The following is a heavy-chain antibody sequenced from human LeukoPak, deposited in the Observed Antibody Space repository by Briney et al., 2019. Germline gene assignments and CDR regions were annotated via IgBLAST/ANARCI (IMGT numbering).Heavy chain of an antibody. Sequence: SETLSLTCAVSGGSINSGDFFCSWIRQPPGKGLEWIGNIFYSGTIDYNPSLESRVTISVDTSKNQLSLYLKSVTAADTAVYYCATCGSSGCFGFESWGQGTMVIVSS. J-gene: IGHJ3*01. V-gene: IGHV4-30-4*01. CDR3: ATCGSSGCFGFES. CDR1: GGSINSGDFF. D-gene: IGHD6-19*01. CDR2: IFYSGTI.